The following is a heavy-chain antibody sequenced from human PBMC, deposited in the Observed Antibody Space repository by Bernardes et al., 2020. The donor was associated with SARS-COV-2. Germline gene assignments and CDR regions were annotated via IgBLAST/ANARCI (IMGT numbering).Heavy chain of an antibody. J-gene: IGHJ4*02. CDR2: ISAYNGNT. Sequence: ASVKVSCKASGYTFTSYGISWVRQAPGQGLEWMGWISAYNGNTNYAQKLQGRVTMTTDTSTSTAYMERRSLRSDDTAVYYCARFSRSVTIFGVVPLLDYWGQGTLVTVSS. CDR3: ARFSRSVTIFGVVPLLDY. CDR1: GYTFTSYG. V-gene: IGHV1-18*01. D-gene: IGHD3-3*01.